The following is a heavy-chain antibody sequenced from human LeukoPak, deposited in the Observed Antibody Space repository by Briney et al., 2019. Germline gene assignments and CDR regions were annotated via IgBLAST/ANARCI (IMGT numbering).Heavy chain of an antibody. CDR3: ARVRPTSPSYAFDI. CDR1: GGSISSGDYY. D-gene: IGHD1-26*01. Sequence: SETLSLTCTVSGGSISSGDYYWSWIRQPPGKGLEWIGYIYYSGSTYYNPSLKSRVTISVDTSKNQFSLKLSSVTAADTAVYYCARVRPTSPSYAFDIWSQGTMVTVSS. V-gene: IGHV4-30-4*01. J-gene: IGHJ3*02. CDR2: IYYSGST.